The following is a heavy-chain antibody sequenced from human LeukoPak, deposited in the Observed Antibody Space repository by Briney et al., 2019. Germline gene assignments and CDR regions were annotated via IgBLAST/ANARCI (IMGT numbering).Heavy chain of an antibody. J-gene: IGHJ4*02. CDR3: ARDRSSGSYGTPTKPDY. CDR1: GFTFSSYW. CDR2: IKQDGSEK. Sequence: GGSLRLSCAASGFTFSSYWMSWVRQAPGKGLEWVANIKQDGSEKYYVDSVKGRFTISRDNAKNSLYLQMNSLRAGDTAVYYCARDRSSGSYGTPTKPDYWGQGTLVTVSS. V-gene: IGHV3-7*01. D-gene: IGHD1-26*01.